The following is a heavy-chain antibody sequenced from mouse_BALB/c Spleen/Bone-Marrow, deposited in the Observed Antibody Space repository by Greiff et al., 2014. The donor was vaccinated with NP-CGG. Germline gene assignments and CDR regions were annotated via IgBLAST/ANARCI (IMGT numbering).Heavy chain of an antibody. J-gene: IGHJ2*01. CDR1: GYAFTNYL. V-gene: IGHV1-54*01. CDR2: INPGSGGT. D-gene: IGHD2-14*01. CDR3: ARGDYRSYYFDY. Sequence: QVQLQQSGAELVRPGTSVKVSCKASGYAFTNYLIEWVKQRPGQGLEWIGVINPGSGGTNYNEKFKGKATLTADKSSSTAYMQLSSLTSDDSAVYFCARGDYRSYYFDYWGQGTTLTVSP.